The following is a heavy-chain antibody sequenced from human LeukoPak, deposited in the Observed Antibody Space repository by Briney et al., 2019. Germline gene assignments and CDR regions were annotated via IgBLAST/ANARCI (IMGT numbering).Heavy chain of an antibody. CDR3: AKEGYARPIYYFDY. CDR1: GFTFDTYS. Sequence: GGSLRLSCAASGFTFDTYSMNWVRQAPGKGLEWVSSISSSSSYIYYADSVKGRFTISRDNSKNTLYLQMNSLRAEDTAVYYCAKEGYARPIYYFDYWGQGTLVTVSS. D-gene: IGHD5-12*01. V-gene: IGHV3-21*04. CDR2: ISSSSSYI. J-gene: IGHJ4*02.